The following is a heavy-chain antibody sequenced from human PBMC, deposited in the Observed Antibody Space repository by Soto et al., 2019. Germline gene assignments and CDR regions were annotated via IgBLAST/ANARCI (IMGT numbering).Heavy chain of an antibody. CDR2: IHWDDDK. CDR1: GFSLSTSGVG. CDR3: AHTRIQLWSF. V-gene: IGHV2-5*02. J-gene: IGHJ4*02. D-gene: IGHD5-18*01. Sequence: QITLKESGPTLLKPTQTLTLTCTFSGFSLSTSGVGVGWIRQPPGKALEWLALIHWDDDKRYSSSLKSRLTIPKDTSKNQVVLTMTNMDPVDTATYYCAHTRIQLWSFWGQGTLVTVSS.